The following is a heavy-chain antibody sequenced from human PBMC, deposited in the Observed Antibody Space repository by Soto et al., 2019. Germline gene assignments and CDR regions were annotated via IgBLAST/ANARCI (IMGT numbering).Heavy chain of an antibody. CDR2: IYPGDSDT. J-gene: IGHJ3*02. D-gene: IGHD3-3*01. CDR3: ARLGDEYYDFWSGYRNAFDI. CDR1: GYSFTSYW. Sequence: EVQLVQSGAEVKKPGESLKISCKGSGYSFTSYWIGWVRQMPGKGLEWMGIIYPGDSDTRYSPSFQGQVTISADKSISTAYLQWSSLKASDTAMYYCARLGDEYYDFWSGYRNAFDIWGQGTMVTVSS. V-gene: IGHV5-51*03.